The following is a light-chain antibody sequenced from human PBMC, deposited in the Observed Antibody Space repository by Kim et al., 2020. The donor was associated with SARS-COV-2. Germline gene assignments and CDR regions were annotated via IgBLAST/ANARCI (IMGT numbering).Light chain of an antibody. CDR2: QDN. J-gene: IGLJ1*01. V-gene: IGLV3-1*01. CDR1: KLGDRF. Sequence: SYELTQPPSVSVSPGQTASITCSGDKLGDRFASWYQQKPGQSPVLVDYQDNKRPSGIPERFSGSNSGNTATLTISGTQAGDEADYYCQAWDSSTSLVFGTGTKVTVL. CDR3: QAWDSSTSLV.